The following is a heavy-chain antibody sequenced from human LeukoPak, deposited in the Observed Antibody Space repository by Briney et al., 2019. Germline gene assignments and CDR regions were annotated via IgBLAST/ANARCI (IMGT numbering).Heavy chain of an antibody. Sequence: SETLSLTCAVYGGSFSGYYWSCIRQPPGNGLEWIGEINHSGSTNYNPSLKSRVTVSVDTSKNQFSLKLSSVTAADTAVYYCARGRYDFWSGYYKDFRFDPWGQGTLVTVSS. V-gene: IGHV4-34*01. CDR2: INHSGST. CDR3: ARGRYDFWSGYYKDFRFDP. CDR1: GGSFSGYY. J-gene: IGHJ5*02. D-gene: IGHD3-3*01.